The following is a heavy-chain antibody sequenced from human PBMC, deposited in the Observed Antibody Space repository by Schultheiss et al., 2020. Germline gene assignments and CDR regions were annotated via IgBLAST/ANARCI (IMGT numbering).Heavy chain of an antibody. CDR2: INHSGST. CDR3: ARLRAVAAIYYYYGMDV. CDR1: GGSFSGYY. J-gene: IGHJ6*02. Sequence: SETLSLTCAVYGGSFSGYYWSWIRQPPGKGLEWIGEINHSGSTNYNPSLKSRVTISVDTSKNQFSLKLSSVTAADTAVYYCARLRAVAAIYYYYGMDVWGQGTTVNVSS. V-gene: IGHV4-34*01. D-gene: IGHD6-19*01.